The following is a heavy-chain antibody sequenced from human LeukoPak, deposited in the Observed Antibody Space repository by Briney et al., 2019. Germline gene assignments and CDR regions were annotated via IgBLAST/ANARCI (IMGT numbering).Heavy chain of an antibody. D-gene: IGHD5-18*01. V-gene: IGHV3-49*04. CDR2: IRSKAYRGTT. J-gene: IGHJ6*02. CDR1: GFHFGDHP. CDR3: SRGPIQLWVHNGVDV. Sequence: LRPSCSTSGFHFGDHPMAWVRPAPGGGPEWVGFIRSKAYRGTTEYAASVKGRFTISRDDSKSVVYLQMNSLKSEDTAVYYCSRGPIQLWVHNGVDVWGQGTTVTVSS.